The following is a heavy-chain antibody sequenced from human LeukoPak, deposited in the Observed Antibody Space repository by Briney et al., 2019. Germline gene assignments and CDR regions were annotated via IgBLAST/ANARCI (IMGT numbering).Heavy chain of an antibody. D-gene: IGHD6-13*01. CDR3: ARVPGARRYSSSWYNY. J-gene: IGHJ4*02. Sequence: ASVKVSCKASGYTVTSYDINWVRQATGQGLEWMGWMNPNSGNTGYAQKFQGRVTMTRNTSISTAYMELSSLRSEDTAVYYCARVPGARRYSSSWYNYWGQGTLVTVSS. CDR1: GYTVTSYD. V-gene: IGHV1-8*01. CDR2: MNPNSGNT.